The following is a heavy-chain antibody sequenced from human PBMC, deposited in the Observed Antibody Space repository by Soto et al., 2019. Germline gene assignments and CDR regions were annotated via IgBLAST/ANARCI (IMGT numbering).Heavy chain of an antibody. CDR2: ISYDGSDK. CDR3: ARDYCSGGSCYDHGFNY. J-gene: IGHJ4*02. V-gene: IGHV3-30*03. CDR1: GFTLSNYG. Sequence: QVQLVESGGGVVQPGWSLRLSCAASGFTLSNYGMHWVRQAPGKGLEWVAVISYDGSDKYYRDSVKGRFTISRDSSKNTVYLQMNSLRAEDTGVYYCARDYCSGGSCYDHGFNYWGQGTLVTVSS. D-gene: IGHD2-15*01.